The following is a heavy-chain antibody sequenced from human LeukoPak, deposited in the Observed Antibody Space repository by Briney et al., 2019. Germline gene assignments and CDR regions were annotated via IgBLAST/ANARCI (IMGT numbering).Heavy chain of an antibody. CDR3: ARARRPYSGSYIVDY. J-gene: IGHJ4*02. Sequence: GGSLRLSCAASGFTFRDYYMTWIRQAPGKGLEWVSAISGSGGSTHYADSVKGRFTISRDNSKNTLYLQMNSLRAEDTAVYYCARARRPYSGSYIVDYWGQGTLVTVSS. D-gene: IGHD1-26*01. CDR1: GFTFRDYY. V-gene: IGHV3-23*01. CDR2: ISGSGGST.